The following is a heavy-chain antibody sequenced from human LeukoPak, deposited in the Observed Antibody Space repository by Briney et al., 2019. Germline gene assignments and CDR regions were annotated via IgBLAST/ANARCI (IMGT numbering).Heavy chain of an antibody. D-gene: IGHD3-22*01. CDR3: ARDRAGLDMDSSGPFDY. J-gene: IGHJ4*02. CDR2: IIPIFGTA. Sequence: ASVKVSCKAPGYTFTNYYIYWVRQAPGQGLEWMGGIIPIFGTANYAQKFQGRVTITADESTSTAYMELSSLRSEDTAVYYCARDRAGLDMDSSGPFDYWGQGTLVTVSS. CDR1: GYTFTNYY. V-gene: IGHV1-69*13.